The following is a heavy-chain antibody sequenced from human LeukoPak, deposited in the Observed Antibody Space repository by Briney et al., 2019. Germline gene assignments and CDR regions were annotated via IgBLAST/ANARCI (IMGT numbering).Heavy chain of an antibody. V-gene: IGHV3-30*18. D-gene: IGHD6-19*01. CDR2: ISYDGSDK. Sequence: GGSLRLSCVASGFTFSKYGMHWVRQAPGKRLEWVAIISYDGSDKYYGDSVRRRFSISRDNSNNTLYLQMNSLRAEDTALYYCAKDRRFGSGWKLFDSWGQGTLVTVSS. J-gene: IGHJ4*02. CDR3: AKDRRFGSGWKLFDS. CDR1: GFTFSKYG.